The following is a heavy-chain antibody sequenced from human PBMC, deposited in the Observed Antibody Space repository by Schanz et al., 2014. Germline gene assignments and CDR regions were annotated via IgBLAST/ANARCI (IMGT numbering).Heavy chain of an antibody. CDR2: ISSDGFNK. J-gene: IGHJ4*02. CDR3: ARDKGGLIPFDY. V-gene: IGHV3-30*04. CDR1: GFTFSTYA. D-gene: IGHD2-15*01. Sequence: VQLLESGGGLIQPGGSLRLSCAASGFTFSTYAMHWVRQAPGKGLGWLAVISSDGFNKFYADSVKGRFTISRDNAKNSLYLQMNSLRAEDTAVYYCARDKGGLIPFDYWGQGTLVAVSS.